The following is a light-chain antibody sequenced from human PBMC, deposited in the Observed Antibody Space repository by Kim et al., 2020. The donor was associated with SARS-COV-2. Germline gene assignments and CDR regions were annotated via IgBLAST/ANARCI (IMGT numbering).Light chain of an antibody. V-gene: IGKV3-11*01. CDR2: DAS. CDR3: QQRSNWPPLT. CDR1: RSVSSY. J-gene: IGKJ4*01. Sequence: SPWERASLSCSASRSVSSYLAWYHHKPGQAPTLLIYDASNRATGIPARFSGSGSGTDFTLTISSLGPEDFAVYYCQQRSNWPPLTFGGGTKVDIK.